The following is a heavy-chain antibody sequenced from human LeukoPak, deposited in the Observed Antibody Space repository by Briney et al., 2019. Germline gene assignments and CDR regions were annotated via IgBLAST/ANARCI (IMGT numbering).Heavy chain of an antibody. J-gene: IGHJ3*02. Sequence: SETLSLTCAVSGDSFSSHYRTWIRQPPGRGLEWVGYISYVGTTNYNPSLKSGVTTSIDTSKHQFSLKLSSVTTADTAVYYCARHLVTVTKGFDIWGLGTMVSVSS. CDR3: ARHLVTVTKGFDI. CDR1: GDSFSSHY. V-gene: IGHV4-59*11. D-gene: IGHD4-17*01. CDR2: ISYVGTT.